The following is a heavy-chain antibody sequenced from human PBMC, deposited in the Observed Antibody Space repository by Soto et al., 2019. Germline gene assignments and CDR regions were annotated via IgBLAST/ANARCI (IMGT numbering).Heavy chain of an antibody. D-gene: IGHD3-22*01. J-gene: IGHJ6*02. CDR3: ARDGGPRSSSGYYYGYYYYYYGMDV. Sequence: QVQLVQSGAEVKKPGSSVKVSCKASGGTFSSYAISWVRQAPGQGLEWMGGIIPIFGTANYAQKFQGRVTITADKSTSTAYMELSSLRSEDTAVYYCARDGGPRSSSGYYYGYYYYYYGMDVWGQGTTVTVSS. CDR2: IIPIFGTA. V-gene: IGHV1-69*06. CDR1: GGTFSSYA.